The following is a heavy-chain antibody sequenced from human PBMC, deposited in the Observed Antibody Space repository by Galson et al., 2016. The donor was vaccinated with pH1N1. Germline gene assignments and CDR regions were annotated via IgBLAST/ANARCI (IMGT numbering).Heavy chain of an antibody. D-gene: IGHD3-3*02. CDR3: IPFRWAHNWFDP. CDR2: IRSTVYGETK. V-gene: IGHV3-49*02. Sequence: SLRLSCATSGFPFEEYHIFWVRQAPEMGLEWVSFIRSTVYGETKEYAAAVKGRCVISRDNSKRVAYLQMNSLKTEDTAHYYCIPFRWAHNWFDPWGHGSPFIVSS. CDR1: GFPFEEYH. J-gene: IGHJ5*02.